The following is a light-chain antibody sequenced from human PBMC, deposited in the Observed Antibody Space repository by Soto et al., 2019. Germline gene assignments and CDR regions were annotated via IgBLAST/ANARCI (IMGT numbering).Light chain of an antibody. CDR3: QQYNRWPLT. CDR2: DTS. CDR1: QSIYEK. J-gene: IGKJ4*01. V-gene: IGKV3-15*01. Sequence: EIVITQSPATLSVSPVEGVTLFCRASQSIYEKLAWYQQKPGQTPRLVIYDTSTRATGTPGSFSGSGSGTEFTLTISSLQSEDFAVYYCQQYNRWPLTFGGGTKVDIK.